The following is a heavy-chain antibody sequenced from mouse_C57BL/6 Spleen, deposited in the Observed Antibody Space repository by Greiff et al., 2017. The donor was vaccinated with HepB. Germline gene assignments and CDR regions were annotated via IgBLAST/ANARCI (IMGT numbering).Heavy chain of an antibody. CDR2: IYPGDGDT. CDR1: GYAFSSSW. CDR3: AREDYDYDFSFAY. Sequence: QVQLQQSGPELVKPGASVKISCKASGYAFSSSWMNWVKQRPGKGLEWIGRIYPGDGDTNYNGKFKGKATLTADKSSSTAYMQLSSLTSEDSAVYCCAREDYDYDFSFAYWGQGTLVTVSA. D-gene: IGHD2-4*01. V-gene: IGHV1-82*01. J-gene: IGHJ3*01.